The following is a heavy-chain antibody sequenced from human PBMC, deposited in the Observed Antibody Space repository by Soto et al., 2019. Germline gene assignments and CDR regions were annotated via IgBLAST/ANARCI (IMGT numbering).Heavy chain of an antibody. J-gene: IGHJ5*02. Sequence: SETLSLTCAVSGGSISSSNWWSWVRQPPGKGLEWIGEIYHSGSTNYNPSLKSRVTISVDKSKNQFSLKLSSVTAADTAVYYCARGVGSGIYYNQYNWFDPWGQGTLVTVSS. V-gene: IGHV4-4*02. CDR3: ARGVGSGIYYNQYNWFDP. CDR1: GGSISSSNW. D-gene: IGHD3-10*01. CDR2: IYHSGST.